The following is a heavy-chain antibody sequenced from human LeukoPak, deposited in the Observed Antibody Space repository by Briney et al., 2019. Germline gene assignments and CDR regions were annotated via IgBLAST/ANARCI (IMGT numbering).Heavy chain of an antibody. V-gene: IGHV3-21*01. D-gene: IGHD1-1*01. Sequence: PGGSLRLSCAASGFTFSSYSMNWVRQAPGKGLEWVSSISSSSSYIYYADSVKGRFAISRDNAKNSLYLQMNSLRAGDTAVYYCARVAEERVGGVYYLDYWGQGTLATVSS. CDR1: GFTFSSYS. CDR2: ISSSSSYI. J-gene: IGHJ4*02. CDR3: ARVAEERVGGVYYLDY.